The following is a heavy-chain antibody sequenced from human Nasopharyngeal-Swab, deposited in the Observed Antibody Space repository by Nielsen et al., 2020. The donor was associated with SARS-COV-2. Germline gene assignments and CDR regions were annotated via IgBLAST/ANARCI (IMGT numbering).Heavy chain of an antibody. CDR3: AKKTVGTYPFDY. V-gene: IGHV3-23*01. CDR1: GFAFSSYA. CDR2: FSGSSGKT. D-gene: IGHD3-16*02. Sequence: GESLKISCAASGFAFSSYAMSWVRQTPGKGLEWVSSFSGSSGKTYYADYVKGRFTISRDTSKNTLYLQMNSLRAEDTAVYYCAKKTVGTYPFDYWGQGTLVTLSS. J-gene: IGHJ4*02.